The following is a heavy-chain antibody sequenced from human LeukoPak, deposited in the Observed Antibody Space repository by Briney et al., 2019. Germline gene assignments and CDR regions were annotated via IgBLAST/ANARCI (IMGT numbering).Heavy chain of an antibody. CDR3: AKDTITMVRGVIDY. V-gene: IGHV3-30*02. CDR2: IRYDGSNK. CDR1: GFTFSSYG. Sequence: GGSLRLFCAASGFTFSSYGMHWVRQAPGKGLEWVAFIRYDGSNKYYADSVKGRFTISRDNSKNTLYLQMNSLRAEDTAVYYCAKDTITMVRGVIDYWGQGTLVTVSS. J-gene: IGHJ4*02. D-gene: IGHD3-10*01.